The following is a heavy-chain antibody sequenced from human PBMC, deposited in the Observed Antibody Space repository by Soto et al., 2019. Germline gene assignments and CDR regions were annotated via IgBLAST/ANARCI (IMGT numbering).Heavy chain of an antibody. D-gene: IGHD6-19*01. CDR3: ARALGYSSTSRLDL. V-gene: IGHV1-8*01. Sequence: VQLVQSGAEVEKPGASGKVSCKASGYTFTTYDFNWVRQAPGHGLEWMGWMNPDTGNTGYAQKFQGRVTMTRDTSISTAFMALSGLTAEDTAVYYCARALGYSSTSRLDLWGQGTLVTVSS. J-gene: IGHJ4*02. CDR2: MNPDTGNT. CDR1: GYTFTTYD.